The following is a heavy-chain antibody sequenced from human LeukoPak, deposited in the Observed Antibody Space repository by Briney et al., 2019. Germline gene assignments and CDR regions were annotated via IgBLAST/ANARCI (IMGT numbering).Heavy chain of an antibody. J-gene: IGHJ4*02. D-gene: IGHD5-12*01. CDR1: GFTFDDYA. Sequence: GGSLRLSCAASGFTFDDYAMHWVRQAPGKGLEWVSLISWDGGSTYYADSVKGRFTISRDNSKNSLYLQMNSLRAEDTALYYCAKDHGYSGYDGYFDYWGQGTLVTVSS. V-gene: IGHV3-43D*03. CDR3: AKDHGYSGYDGYFDY. CDR2: ISWDGGST.